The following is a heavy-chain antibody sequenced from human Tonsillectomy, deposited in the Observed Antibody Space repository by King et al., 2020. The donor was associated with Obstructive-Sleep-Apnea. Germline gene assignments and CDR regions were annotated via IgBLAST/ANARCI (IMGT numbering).Heavy chain of an antibody. CDR1: GFTFSSYA. CDR3: AKVSLPTYIVVVPAASYFDY. CDR2: ISGSGGST. Sequence: VQLVESGGGLVQPGGSLRLSCAASGFTFSSYAMSWVRQAPGKGLEWVSAISGSGGSTYYADSVKGRFTISRDNSKNTLYLQMNSLRAEDTAVYYCAKVSLPTYIVVVPAASYFDYWGQGTLVTVSS. J-gene: IGHJ4*02. V-gene: IGHV3-23*04. D-gene: IGHD2-2*01.